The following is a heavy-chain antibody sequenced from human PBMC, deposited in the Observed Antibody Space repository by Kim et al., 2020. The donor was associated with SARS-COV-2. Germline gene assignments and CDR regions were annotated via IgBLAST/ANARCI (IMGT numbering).Heavy chain of an antibody. V-gene: IGHV5-51*01. CDR3: VRRLYCDGGACYWGPFDY. CDR1: GYSFANYW. J-gene: IGHJ4*02. D-gene: IGHD2-15*01. Sequence: GESLKISCKGSGYSFANYWIGWVRQMPGKGLEWMGIIYPGDSNTKYSPSFQGQVTISADKSINTAYLQWSSLKASDTAMYYCVRRLYCDGGACYWGPFDYWGQGTRVPVSS. CDR2: IYPGDSNT.